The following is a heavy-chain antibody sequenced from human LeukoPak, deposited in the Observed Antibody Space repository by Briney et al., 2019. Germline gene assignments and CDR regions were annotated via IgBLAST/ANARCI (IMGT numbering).Heavy chain of an antibody. CDR3: ARDLVANDAFDI. J-gene: IGHJ3*02. D-gene: IGHD2-15*01. CDR2: INPNSGGT. CDR1: GYTFTGYY. Sequence: ASVKGSCKASGYTFTGYYMHWVRQAPGQGLEWMGWINPNSGGTNYAQKFQGRVTMTRDTSISTAYMELSRLRSDDTAVYYCARDLVANDAFDIWGQGTMVTVSS. V-gene: IGHV1-2*02.